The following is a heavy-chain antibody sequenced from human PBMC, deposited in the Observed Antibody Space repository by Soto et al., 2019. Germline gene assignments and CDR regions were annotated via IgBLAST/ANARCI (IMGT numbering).Heavy chain of an antibody. D-gene: IGHD3-3*01. V-gene: IGHV4-31*03. Sequence: PSETLSLTCTVPGGSISSGGYYWSWILQHPGKGLEWIGYIYYSGSTYYNPSLKSRVTISVDTSKNQFSLKLSSVTAADTAVYYCARVEDYYYYMDVWGKGTTVTVSS. CDR1: GGSISSGGYY. CDR3: ARVEDYYYYMDV. CDR2: IYYSGST. J-gene: IGHJ6*03.